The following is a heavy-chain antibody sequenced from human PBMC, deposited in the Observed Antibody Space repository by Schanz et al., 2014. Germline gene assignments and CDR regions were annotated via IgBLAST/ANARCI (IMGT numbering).Heavy chain of an antibody. J-gene: IGHJ5*02. CDR1: GDSVSGYY. D-gene: IGHD5-12*01. CDR2: IYHSGRT. Sequence: QVQLQESGPGLVKPSETLSLTCTVSGDSVSGYYWSWVRQTPGKGLQWIGEIYHSGRTNYDPSLKSRVTISMDNSNNQLSLKVSSVTAADTAIYYCARGDISGYNGGLMDTWGQGTLVTVSS. V-gene: IGHV4-59*02. CDR3: ARGDISGYNGGLMDT.